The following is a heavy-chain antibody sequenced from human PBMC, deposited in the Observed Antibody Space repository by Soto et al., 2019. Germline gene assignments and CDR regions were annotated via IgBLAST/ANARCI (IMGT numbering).Heavy chain of an antibody. V-gene: IGHV3-48*01. CDR1: GFILSDCA. CDR2: ISSSSSVI. D-gene: IGHD7-27*01. J-gene: IGHJ6*03. CDR3: ARYLSWGSNWYDYMDV. Sequence: EVQLVESGGGLVQPGGSLRLSCATSGFILSDCAMNWVRQAPGKGLEWVSYISSSSSVIDYADSVKGRVTVSRDNARNSLYLQMSSLRAEDTAVYYCARYLSWGSNWYDYMDVWGKGTTVTVSS.